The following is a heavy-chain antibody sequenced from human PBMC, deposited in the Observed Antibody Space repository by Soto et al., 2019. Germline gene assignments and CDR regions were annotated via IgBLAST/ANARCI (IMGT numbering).Heavy chain of an antibody. CDR1: GFTFVRYS. D-gene: IGHD1-26*01. Sequence: EEQLVESGGGLVQPGGSLRLSCAASGFTFVRYSMNWVRQAPGKGPEWVSYISSSSGTVYYADSVKGRFTISRDNAKNSLYLQMSCLRDEDTAVYLRAREAMGATSDAPLQWGQGTLVTVSS. CDR2: ISSSSGTV. V-gene: IGHV3-48*02. CDR3: AREAMGATSDAPLQ. J-gene: IGHJ4*02.